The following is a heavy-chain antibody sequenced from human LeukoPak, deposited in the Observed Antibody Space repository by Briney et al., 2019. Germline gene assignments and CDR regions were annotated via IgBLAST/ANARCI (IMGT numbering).Heavy chain of an antibody. CDR2: IRHGASSK. V-gene: IGHV3-30*02. CDR1: GFTFSSYG. J-gene: IGHJ4*02. D-gene: IGHD2-15*01. Sequence: GGSLRLSCAASGFTFSSYGMHWVRQAPGKGLEWVTFIRHGASSKNYADSVKGRFTVSRDNSKNTLYLQMNSLRAEDTAVYYCARSCGGGSCYPDYWGQGTPVTVSS. CDR3: ARSCGGGSCYPDY.